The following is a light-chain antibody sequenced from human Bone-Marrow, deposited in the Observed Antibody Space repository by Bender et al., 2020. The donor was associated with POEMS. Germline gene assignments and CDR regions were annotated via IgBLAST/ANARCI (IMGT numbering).Light chain of an antibody. CDR3: CSYAGSSTSP. V-gene: IGLV2-23*02. Sequence: QSALTQPASVSGSPGQSITISCTGTSSDVGHSNSASWYRQHPGEAPDLMIYDVSKRPSGVSDRFSGSKSGNTASLTISGLQAEDEADYYCCSYAGSSTSPFGGGTKLTVL. J-gene: IGLJ2*01. CDR1: SSDVGHSNS. CDR2: DVS.